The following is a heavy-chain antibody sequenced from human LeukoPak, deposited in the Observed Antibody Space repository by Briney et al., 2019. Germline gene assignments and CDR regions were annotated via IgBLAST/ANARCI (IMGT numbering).Heavy chain of an antibody. J-gene: IGHJ5*02. D-gene: IGHD3-10*01. CDR3: AKDLQLLWFGGKNWFDP. Sequence: PGGSLRLSCAASGFTFSSYAMSWVRQAPGKGLGWVSAISGSGGSTYYADSVKGRFTISRDNSKNTLYLQMNSLRAEDTAVYYCAKDLQLLWFGGKNWFDPWGQGTLVTVSS. CDR2: ISGSGGST. V-gene: IGHV3-23*01. CDR1: GFTFSSYA.